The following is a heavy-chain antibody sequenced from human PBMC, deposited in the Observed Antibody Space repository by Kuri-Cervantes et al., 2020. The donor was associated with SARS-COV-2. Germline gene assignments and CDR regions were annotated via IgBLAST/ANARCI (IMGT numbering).Heavy chain of an antibody. D-gene: IGHD4-17*01. CDR3: ARRVPDDYGDYRFDP. Sequence: GSLRLSCTVSGGSISSYYWSWIRQPPGKGLEWIGYIYYSGSTNYNPSLKSRVTISVDTSKNQFSLKLSSVTAADTAVYYCARRVPDDYGDYRFDPWGQGTLVTVSS. J-gene: IGHJ5*02. V-gene: IGHV4-59*12. CDR2: IYYSGST. CDR1: GGSISSYY.